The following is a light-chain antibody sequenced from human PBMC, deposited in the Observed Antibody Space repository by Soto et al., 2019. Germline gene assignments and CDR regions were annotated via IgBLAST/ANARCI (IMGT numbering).Light chain of an antibody. CDR3: CSYAGSYTWV. CDR1: STDIGMYNL. V-gene: IGLV2-23*01. CDR2: EAF. J-gene: IGLJ3*02. Sequence: QSALTQPASVSGSPGQSITVSCTGTSTDIGMYNLVSWYRQYPGQAPQVLIYEAFKRPSGISNRFSGSKSGNTASLTISGLQAEDEADYYCCSYAGSYTWVFGGGTKVTVL.